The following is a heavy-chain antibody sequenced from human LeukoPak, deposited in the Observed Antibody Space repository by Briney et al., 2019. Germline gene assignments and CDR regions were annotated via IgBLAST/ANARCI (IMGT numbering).Heavy chain of an antibody. CDR1: GGSISSSSYY. J-gene: IGHJ4*02. CDR2: IYYSGST. CDR3: ARHAIYYYDSSGYYQFFDY. V-gene: IGHV4-39*01. D-gene: IGHD3-22*01. Sequence: SETLSLTCTVSGGSISSSSYYWGWIRQPPGKGLEWIGSIYYSGSTYYNPSLKSRVTISVDTSKNQFSLKLGSVTAADTAVYYCARHAIYYYDSSGYYQFFDYWGQGTLVTVSS.